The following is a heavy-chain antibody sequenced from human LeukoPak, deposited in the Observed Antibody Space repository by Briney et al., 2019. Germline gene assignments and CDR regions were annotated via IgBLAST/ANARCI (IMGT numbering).Heavy chain of an antibody. D-gene: IGHD2-2*02. J-gene: IGHJ6*03. CDR3: AREVVVVPAAIQGLYYYYYMDV. CDR1: GGSISSYY. CDR2: IYTSGST. Sequence: SETLSLTCTVSGGSISSYYWSWIRQPAGKGLEWIGRIYTSGSTNYNPSLKSRVTMSVDTSKNQFSLKLSSVTAADTAVYYCAREVVVVPAAIQGLYYYYYMDVWGKGTTVTVSS. V-gene: IGHV4-4*07.